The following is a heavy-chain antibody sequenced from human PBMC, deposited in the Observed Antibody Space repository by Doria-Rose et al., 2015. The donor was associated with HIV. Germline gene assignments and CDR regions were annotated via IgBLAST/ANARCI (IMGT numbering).Heavy chain of an antibody. Sequence: SGPVLVKPTETLTLTCTVSGVSLSSPGMGVSWIRQPPGKALEWLANIFSDDESSYKTSLKSRLTISSGTSKSQVVLTMTDMDPVDTATYYCARIKSSRWYHKYYFDFRGQGTLVIVSA. CDR1: GVSLSSPGMG. CDR3: ARIKSSRWYHKYYFDF. D-gene: IGHD6-13*01. J-gene: IGHJ4*02. CDR2: IFSDDES. V-gene: IGHV2-26*01.